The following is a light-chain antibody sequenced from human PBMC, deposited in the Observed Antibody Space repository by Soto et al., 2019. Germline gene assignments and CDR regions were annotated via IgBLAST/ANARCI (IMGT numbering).Light chain of an antibody. J-gene: IGKJ1*01. Sequence: DIQMTQSPSTLPASIRDTVTVTCRASQFIGTWLAWYQQVPGKSPKLLIHDASTLESGVPSRFFGSGFGTEFTLTISSLHPDDFAPSYCQQYNTSFPTFGQGTKVEVK. V-gene: IGKV1-5*01. CDR3: QQYNTSFPT. CDR1: QFIGTW. CDR2: DAS.